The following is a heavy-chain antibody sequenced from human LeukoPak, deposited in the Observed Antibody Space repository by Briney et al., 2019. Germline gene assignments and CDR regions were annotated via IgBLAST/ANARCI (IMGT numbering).Heavy chain of an antibody. CDR1: GYTFTGYY. Sequence: GASVKVSCKASGYTFTGYYMHWVRQAPGQGLEWMGWINPNSGGTNYAQKFQGRVTMTRDTSISTAYMELSRLRSDDTAVYYCARDHLHIYGDDVDYWGQGTLVTVSS. CDR2: INPNSGGT. D-gene: IGHD4-17*01. V-gene: IGHV1-2*02. J-gene: IGHJ4*02. CDR3: ARDHLHIYGDDVDY.